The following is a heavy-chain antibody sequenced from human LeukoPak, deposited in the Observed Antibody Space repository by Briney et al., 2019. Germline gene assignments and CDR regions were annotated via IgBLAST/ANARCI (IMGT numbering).Heavy chain of an antibody. CDR1: GGSISSYY. V-gene: IGHV4-59*01. J-gene: IGHJ4*02. Sequence: SETLSLTXTVSGGSISSYYWSWIRQPPGKGLEWIGYIYYSGSTNYNPSLKSRVTISVDTSKNQFSLKLSSVTAADTAVYYCASYSSGWYGSFFYFDYWGRGTLVTVSS. D-gene: IGHD6-19*01. CDR3: ASYSSGWYGSFFYFDY. CDR2: IYYSGST.